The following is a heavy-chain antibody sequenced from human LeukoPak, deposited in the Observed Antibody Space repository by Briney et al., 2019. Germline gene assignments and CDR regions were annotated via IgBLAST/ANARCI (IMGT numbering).Heavy chain of an antibody. Sequence: PETLSLTCTVSGGSISSYYWSWIRQPPGKGLEWIGYIYYSGSTNYNPSLKSRVTISVDTSKNQFSLKLSSVTAADTAVYYCAREMCSGGSCYSYDAFDIWGQGTMVTVSS. CDR1: GGSISSYY. J-gene: IGHJ3*02. CDR3: AREMCSGGSCYSYDAFDI. D-gene: IGHD2-15*01. V-gene: IGHV4-59*01. CDR2: IYYSGST.